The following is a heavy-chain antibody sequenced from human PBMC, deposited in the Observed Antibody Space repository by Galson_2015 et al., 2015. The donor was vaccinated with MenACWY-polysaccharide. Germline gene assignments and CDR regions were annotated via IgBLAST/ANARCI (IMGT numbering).Heavy chain of an antibody. CDR2: FKNKIDGGTT. CDR3: TTRGGLGY. V-gene: IGHV3-15*01. Sequence: LRLSCAGSGFTFGDAWMSWVRQAPGKGLEWVGRFKNKIDGGTTDYGAPVKGRFTISRDNSKNTVYLQMNSLKIEDTAVYYCTTRGGLGYWGQGTLVTVSS. J-gene: IGHJ4*02. D-gene: IGHD2-15*01. CDR1: GFTFGDAW.